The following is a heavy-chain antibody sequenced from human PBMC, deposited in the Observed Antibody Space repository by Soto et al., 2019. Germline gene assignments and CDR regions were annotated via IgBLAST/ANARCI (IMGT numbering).Heavy chain of an antibody. CDR2: IRSKAYGGTT. V-gene: IGHV3-49*03. Sequence: GGSLRLSCTASGFTFGDYAMSWFRQAPGKGLEWVGFIRSKAYGGTTEYAASVKGRFTISRDDSKSIAYLQMNSLKTEDTAVYYCTRESPGWLLLDSFDYWGQGTLVTVSS. J-gene: IGHJ4*02. CDR3: TRESPGWLLLDSFDY. D-gene: IGHD3-22*01. CDR1: GFTFGDYA.